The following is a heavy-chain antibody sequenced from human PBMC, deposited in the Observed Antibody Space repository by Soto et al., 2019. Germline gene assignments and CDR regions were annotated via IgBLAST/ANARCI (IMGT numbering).Heavy chain of an antibody. Sequence: EVQLLESGGGLVQPGGSLRLSCAASGFTFASYGMSWVRQAPGKGLEWVSAVGGGGASTYYADSVNGRFTISRDNSKNTLYLQMNSLRVEDTAAYYCAKAWPYYFDYWGQGTLVTVSS. CDR3: AKAWPYYFDY. D-gene: IGHD5-12*01. CDR1: GFTFASYG. V-gene: IGHV3-23*01. CDR2: VGGGGAST. J-gene: IGHJ4*02.